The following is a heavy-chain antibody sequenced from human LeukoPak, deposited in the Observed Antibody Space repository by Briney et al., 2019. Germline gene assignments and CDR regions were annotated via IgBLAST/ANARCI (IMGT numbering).Heavy chain of an antibody. CDR2: VCHTGST. J-gene: IGHJ4*02. Sequence: SETLSLTCAVSGYSISRGYYWALIRQPPGKGLEWIGTVCHTGSTYYNPSLDSRVTISVDTSKNEFSLNLKSVTAADTAVYYCARAGWIITSGIDYWGQGALVTVSS. V-gene: IGHV4-38-2*01. CDR3: ARAGWIITSGIDY. CDR1: GYSISRGYY. D-gene: IGHD3-10*01.